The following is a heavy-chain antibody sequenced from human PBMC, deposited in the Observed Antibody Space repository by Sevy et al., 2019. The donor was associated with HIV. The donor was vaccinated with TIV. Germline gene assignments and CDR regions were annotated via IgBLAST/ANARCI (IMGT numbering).Heavy chain of an antibody. D-gene: IGHD2-2*02. V-gene: IGHV3-23*01. CDR1: GFTFSRNA. Sequence: GGSLRLSCAASGFTFSRNAMSWVRQAPGKGLEWASGITGSGGSTYYADSVMGRFTISRDNSKNTLYLQMNSLRVEDTAVYYCAKVGYCSSTSCYSIYYGMDVWGQGTTVTVSS. J-gene: IGHJ6*02. CDR3: AKVGYCSSTSCYSIYYGMDV. CDR2: ITGSGGST.